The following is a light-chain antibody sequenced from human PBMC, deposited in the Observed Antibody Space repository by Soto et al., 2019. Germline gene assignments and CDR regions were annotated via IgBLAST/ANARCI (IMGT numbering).Light chain of an antibody. CDR3: AAWDDSLNGLYV. J-gene: IGLJ1*01. V-gene: IGLV1-44*01. CDR1: SSNIGSNT. CDR2: SNN. Sequence: QSVLTQPPSASGTPGQRVTISCSGSSSNIGSNTVNWYQQLPGTAPKLLIYSNNQRPSGVPDRFSGSKSGTSASLAISGLQSEDEATYYCAAWDDSLNGLYVCGTGTRSPS.